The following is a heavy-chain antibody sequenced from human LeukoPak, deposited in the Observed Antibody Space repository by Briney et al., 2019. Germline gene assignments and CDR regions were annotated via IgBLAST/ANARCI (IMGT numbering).Heavy chain of an antibody. D-gene: IGHD3-3*01. J-gene: IGHJ4*02. CDR1: GFTFSSYG. CDR2: IWYDGSNK. V-gene: IGHV3-33*01. CDR3: ARGTTIIGVVIPQPDAQFDY. Sequence: GGSLRLSCAASGFTFSSYGMHWVRQAPGKGLEWVAVIWYDGSNKYYADSVKGRFTISRDNSKNTLYLQMNSLRAEDTAVYYCARGTTIIGVVIPQPDAQFDYWGQGTLVTVSS.